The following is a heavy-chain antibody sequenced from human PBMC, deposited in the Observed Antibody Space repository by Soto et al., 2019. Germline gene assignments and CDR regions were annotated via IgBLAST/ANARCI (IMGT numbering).Heavy chain of an antibody. Sequence: QVQLVQSGGEVKKPGASVTVSCKASGYTFINYHITWVRQAPGQGLEWMAWINTYNGMTDYAQKFQGRGTMTRDTSTSTAYMELRNLGSDETAVYFCAKSPRGEMATDWGQGTLVTVSS. D-gene: IGHD5-12*01. J-gene: IGHJ4*02. CDR3: AKSPRGEMATD. CDR1: GYTFINYH. V-gene: IGHV1-18*01. CDR2: INTYNGMT.